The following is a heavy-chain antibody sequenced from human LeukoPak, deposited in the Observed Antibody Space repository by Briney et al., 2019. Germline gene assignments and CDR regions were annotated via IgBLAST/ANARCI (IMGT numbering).Heavy chain of an antibody. Sequence: SETLSLTCTVSGGSNNSYYWSWIRQPPGKGPEWIGYTHPSGNTNYSPSLKSRVTISIDTSKNQFSLKLSSVTAADTAVYYCARHDGRGYCSGGSCYYGLIDYWGQGTLVTVSS. J-gene: IGHJ4*02. CDR1: GGSNNSYY. CDR3: ARHDGRGYCSGGSCYYGLIDY. CDR2: THPSGNT. V-gene: IGHV4-4*09. D-gene: IGHD2-15*01.